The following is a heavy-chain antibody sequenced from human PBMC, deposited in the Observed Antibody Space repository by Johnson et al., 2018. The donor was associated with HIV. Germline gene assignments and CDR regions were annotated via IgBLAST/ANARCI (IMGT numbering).Heavy chain of an antibody. J-gene: IGHJ3*02. D-gene: IGHD2-15*01. Sequence: VQLVESGGGLVQAGGSLRLSCAASGFTFSSYAMSWVRQAPGKGLEWVSTISGSGGGTYYVDSVKGRFTISRDNAKNSLYLQMNSLRAEDTAVYYCARDLIDDAVDIWGQGTMVTVSS. CDR1: GFTFSSYA. CDR3: ARDLIDDAVDI. CDR2: ISGSGGGT. V-gene: IGHV3-23*04.